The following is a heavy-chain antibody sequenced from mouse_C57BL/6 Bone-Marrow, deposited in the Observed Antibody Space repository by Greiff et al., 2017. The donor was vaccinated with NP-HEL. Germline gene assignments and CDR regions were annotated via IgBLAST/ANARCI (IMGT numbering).Heavy chain of an antibody. Sequence: DVMLVESGPGMVKPSQSLSLTCTVTGYSITSGYDWHWIRHFPGNKLEWMGYISYSGSTNYNPSLKSRISITHDTSKNHFFLKLNSVTTEDTATYYCAREGQGYAMDYWGQGTSVTVSS. D-gene: IGHD3-3*01. CDR2: ISYSGST. V-gene: IGHV3-1*01. CDR1: GYSITSGYD. J-gene: IGHJ4*01. CDR3: AREGQGYAMDY.